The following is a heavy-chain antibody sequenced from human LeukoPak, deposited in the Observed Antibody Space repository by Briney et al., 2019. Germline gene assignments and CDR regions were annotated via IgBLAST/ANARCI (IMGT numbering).Heavy chain of an antibody. CDR2: INGDGTST. V-gene: IGHV3-74*01. CDR1: GFTFSNHW. D-gene: IGHD2-15*01. CDR3: ARTGSGGDLDI. J-gene: IGHJ3*02. Sequence: GGSLRLSCAASGFTFSNHWLHWVRQTPGKGLVWVSRINGDGTSTIYADSVKGRFTISRDNAKSTVYLQMNSLRAEDTAVYYCARTGSGGDLDIWGQGTMVTVSS.